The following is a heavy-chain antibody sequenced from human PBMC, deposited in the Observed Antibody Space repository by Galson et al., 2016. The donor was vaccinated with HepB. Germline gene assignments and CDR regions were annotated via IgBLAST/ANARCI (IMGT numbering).Heavy chain of an antibody. CDR1: GFTFSNHW. J-gene: IGHJ4*02. D-gene: IGHD3-10*01. CDR2: IKQDGSQT. V-gene: IGHV3-7*03. Sequence: SLRLSCAASGFTFSNHWMDWVRQAPGKGLEWVANIKQDGSQTHYVDSVKGRFTISRDNAGNSLDLKMNSLRVEDTAVYYCARGRYGFNDGQIEYWGQGTLVVVSS. CDR3: ARGRYGFNDGQIEY.